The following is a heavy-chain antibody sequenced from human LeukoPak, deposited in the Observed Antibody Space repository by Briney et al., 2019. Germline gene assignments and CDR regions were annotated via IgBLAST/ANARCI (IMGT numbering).Heavy chain of an antibody. V-gene: IGHV4-34*01. J-gene: IGHJ6*02. CDR2: INHSGST. Sequence: SETLSLTCAVYGGSFSGYYWSWIRQPPGKGLEWIGEINHSGSTNYNPSLKSRVTISVDTSKNQFSLKLSSVTAADAAVYYCARVFSGMDVWGQGTTVTVSS. CDR3: ARVFSGMDV. D-gene: IGHD1-14*01. CDR1: GGSFSGYY.